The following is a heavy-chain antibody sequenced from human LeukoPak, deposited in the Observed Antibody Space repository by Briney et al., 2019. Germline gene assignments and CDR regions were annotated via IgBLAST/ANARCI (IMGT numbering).Heavy chain of an antibody. CDR3: AQRFHYGSGSYFPFDP. V-gene: IGHV3-23*01. D-gene: IGHD3-10*01. CDR2: ISGSDGST. CDR1: GFTFSSYA. Sequence: PGGSLRLSCAASGFTFSSYAMSWVRQAPGKGLEWVSAISGSDGSTYYADSVKGRFTISRDNSKNTLYLQMNSLRAEDTAVYYCAQRFHYGSGSYFPFDPWGQGTLVTVSS. J-gene: IGHJ5*02.